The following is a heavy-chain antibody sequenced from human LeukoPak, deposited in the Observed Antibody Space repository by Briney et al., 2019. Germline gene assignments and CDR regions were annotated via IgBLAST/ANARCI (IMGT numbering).Heavy chain of an antibody. CDR2: ISSSGSTI. D-gene: IGHD3-10*01. V-gene: IGHV3-48*03. J-gene: IGHJ6*04. Sequence: GGSLRLSCAASGFTFSSHEMNWVRQAPGKGLEWVSYISSSGSTIYYADSVKGRFTISRDNAKNSLYLQMNSLRAEDTAVYYCARDRMVRGVIIGYYYYYGMDVWGKGTTVTVSS. CDR3: ARDRMVRGVIIGYYYYYGMDV. CDR1: GFTFSSHE.